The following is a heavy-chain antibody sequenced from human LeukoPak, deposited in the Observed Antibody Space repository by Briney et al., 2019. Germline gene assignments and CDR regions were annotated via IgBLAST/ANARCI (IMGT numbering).Heavy chain of an antibody. Sequence: PSGTLSLTCSVFADSMNNYYWNWIRQPPGKGLEWIGNIYYNGNTYYNPSLKSRVTISVDTSKNQLSLKLSSVTAADTAVYYCAKTYRARGYTYGYSDSWGQGTLVTVSS. V-gene: IGHV4-59*04. CDR2: IYYNGNT. J-gene: IGHJ4*02. CDR1: ADSMNNYY. CDR3: AKTYRARGYTYGYSDS. D-gene: IGHD5-18*01.